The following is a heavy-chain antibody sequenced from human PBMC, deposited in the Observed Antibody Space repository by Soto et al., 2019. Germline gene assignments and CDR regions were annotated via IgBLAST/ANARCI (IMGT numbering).Heavy chain of an antibody. J-gene: IGHJ6*02. D-gene: IGHD6-19*01. CDR3: ARLGLSGWYGMDV. Sequence: QLQLQESGPGLVKPSETLSLTCTVSGGSISSSSYYWGWIRQPPGKGLEWIGSIYYSGSTYYNPSLKSRVTISVDTSKNQFSLKLSSVTAADTAVYYCARLGLSGWYGMDVWGQGTTVTVSS. CDR2: IYYSGST. CDR1: GGSISSSSYY. V-gene: IGHV4-39*01.